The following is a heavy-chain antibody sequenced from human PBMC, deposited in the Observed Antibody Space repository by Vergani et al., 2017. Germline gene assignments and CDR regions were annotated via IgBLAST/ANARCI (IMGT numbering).Heavy chain of an antibody. CDR2: INHSGST. CDR1: GRSFSGYY. D-gene: IGHD3-10*01. Sequence: QVQLQQWGAGLLKPSETLSLTCAVYGRSFSGYYWSWIRQPPGKGLEWIGEINHSGSTNYNPSLKSRVTISVDTSKNQFSLKLSSVTAADTAVYYCARVHYTMVRGQPYYFDYWGQGTLVTVSS. CDR3: ARVHYTMVRGQPYYFDY. V-gene: IGHV4-34*01. J-gene: IGHJ4*02.